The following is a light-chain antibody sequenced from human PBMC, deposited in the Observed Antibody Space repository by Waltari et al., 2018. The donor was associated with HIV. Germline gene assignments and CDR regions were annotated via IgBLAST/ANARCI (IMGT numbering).Light chain of an antibody. CDR3: QQRISWPLT. J-gene: IGKJ4*01. CDR2: DAS. Sequence: EIVLTQSPATLSLSPGERATLSCRASQSVSSYLAWYQQKPGQAPRLLIYDASNRATGIPPRFSGSGSGTDFTLTISSLDPEDFAVYFCQQRISWPLTFGGGTQVEI. V-gene: IGKV3-11*01. CDR1: QSVSSY.